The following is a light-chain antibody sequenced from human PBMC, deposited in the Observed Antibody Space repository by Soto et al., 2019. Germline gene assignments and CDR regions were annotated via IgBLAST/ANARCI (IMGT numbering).Light chain of an antibody. J-gene: IGLJ1*01. V-gene: IGLV2-8*01. CDR1: Y. CDR2: EVN. Sequence: YVSWYQQHPVKAPKLIIYEVNKRPSGVPDRFSGSKSGNTASLTVSGLLSEDEDDTSYTFPAGTNHFVCATGPNVTVL. CDR3: TFPAGTNHFV.